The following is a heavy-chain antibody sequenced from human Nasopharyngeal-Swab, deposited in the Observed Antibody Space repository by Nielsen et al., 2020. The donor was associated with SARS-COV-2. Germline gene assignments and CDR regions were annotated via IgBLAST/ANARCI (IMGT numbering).Heavy chain of an antibody. J-gene: IGHJ4*02. CDR1: GFIFTTYG. CDR2: ISYDGSKK. D-gene: IGHD3-22*01. CDR3: TRDRVFYYDSSGRKEFEY. V-gene: IGHV3-33*05. Sequence: GGSLRLSCAVSGFIFTTYGMHWVRQAPGKGLEWVALISYDGSKKYYADSVKGRFTISRDKSKNTLYLQMNNLRAEDTAMYYCTRDRVFYYDSSGRKEFEYWGQGTRVTVSS.